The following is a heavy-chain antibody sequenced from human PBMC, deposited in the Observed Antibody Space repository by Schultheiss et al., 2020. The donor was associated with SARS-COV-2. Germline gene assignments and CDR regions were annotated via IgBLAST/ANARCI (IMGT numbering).Heavy chain of an antibody. J-gene: IGHJ4*02. CDR2: IIPIFGTA. CDR3: ARGRGSGQEWGGY. Sequence: ASVKVSCKASGYTFTSYGISWVRQAPGQGLEWMGGIIPIFGTANYAQKFQGRVTMTRNTSISTAYMELSSLRAEDTAVYYCARGRGSGQEWGGYWGQGTLVTVSS. CDR1: GYTFTSYG. V-gene: IGHV1-8*02. D-gene: IGHD2-15*01.